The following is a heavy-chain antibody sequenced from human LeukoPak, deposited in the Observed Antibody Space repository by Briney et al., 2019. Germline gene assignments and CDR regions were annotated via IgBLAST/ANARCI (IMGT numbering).Heavy chain of an antibody. V-gene: IGHV1-69*05. CDR3: ARARYFDWLNDY. D-gene: IGHD3-9*01. J-gene: IGHJ4*02. CDR2: IIPIFGTA. CDR1: GGTFSSYA. Sequence: SVKVSCKASGGTFSSYAISWVRQASGQGLEWMGRIIPIFGTANYAQKFQGRVTITTDESTSTAYMELSSLRSEDTAVYYCARARYFDWLNDYWGQGTLVTVSS.